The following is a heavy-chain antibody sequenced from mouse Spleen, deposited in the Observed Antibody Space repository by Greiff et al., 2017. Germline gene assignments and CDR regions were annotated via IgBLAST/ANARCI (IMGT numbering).Heavy chain of an antibody. V-gene: IGHV1-22*01. Sequence: EVQLQQSGPELVKPGASVKMSCKASGYTFTDYNMHWVKQSHGKSLEWIGYINPNNGGTSYNQKFKGKATLTVNKSSSTAYMELRSLTSEDSAVYYCAREGVITTVVAGDDYWGQGTTLTVSS. J-gene: IGHJ2*01. CDR2: INPNNGGT. D-gene: IGHD1-1*01. CDR3: AREGVITTVVAGDDY. CDR1: GYTFTDYN.